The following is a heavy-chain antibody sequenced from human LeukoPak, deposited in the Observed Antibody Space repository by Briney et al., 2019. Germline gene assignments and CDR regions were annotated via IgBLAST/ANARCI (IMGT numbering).Heavy chain of an antibody. J-gene: IGHJ4*02. V-gene: IGHV4-39*07. Sequence: PSETLSLTCTVSGGSISSSSYYWGWIRQPPGKGLEWIGSIYYSGSTYCNPSLKGRVTISVDKSKNQFSLNLNSVTAADTALYFCARVARSSAYYFFDYWGLGTLVTVSA. D-gene: IGHD6-19*01. CDR3: ARVARSSAYYFFDY. CDR1: GGSISSSSYY. CDR2: IYYSGST.